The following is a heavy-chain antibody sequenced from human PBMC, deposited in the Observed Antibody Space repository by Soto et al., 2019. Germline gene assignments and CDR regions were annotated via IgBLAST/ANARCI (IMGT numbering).Heavy chain of an antibody. D-gene: IGHD1-1*01. J-gene: IGHJ4*02. Sequence: GGSLRLSCAASGFTFNEYYMSWIRQAPGKGLEWISYSSNSGTFARYSDSVKGQFSISRDNAKNSLYLQINSLRGDDTAIYYCARSGDNYNLLDYWGQGTPVTVSS. CDR2: SSNSGTFA. V-gene: IGHV3-11*06. CDR1: GFTFNEYY. CDR3: ARSGDNYNLLDY.